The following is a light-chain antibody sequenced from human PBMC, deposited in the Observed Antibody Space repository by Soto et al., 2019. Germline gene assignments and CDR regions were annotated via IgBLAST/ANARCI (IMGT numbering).Light chain of an antibody. CDR1: QDISNT. J-gene: IGKJ2*01. Sequence: AIPLTQSPSSLSASVGDRVTITCRASQDISNTLAWYQRKPGKAPKVLISGVFTLESGVPSRFSGSRSGTDFTLTISSLQPEDFASYYCQQHDSYPRTFGQGTKLELK. V-gene: IGKV1-13*02. CDR2: GVF. CDR3: QQHDSYPRT.